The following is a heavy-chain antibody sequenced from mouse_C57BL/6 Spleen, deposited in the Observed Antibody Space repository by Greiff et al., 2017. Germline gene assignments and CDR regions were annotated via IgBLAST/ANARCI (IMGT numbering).Heavy chain of an antibody. D-gene: IGHD2-5*01. Sequence: VQLQQSGTVLARPGASVKMSCKTSGYTFTSYWMHWVKQRPGQGLEWIGAIYPGNSDTSYNQKFKGKAKLTAVTSASTAYMELSRLTNEDSAVYYCTRGGYSNLYVDVWGTGTTVTVSS. CDR2: IYPGNSDT. V-gene: IGHV1-5*01. J-gene: IGHJ1*03. CDR3: TRGGYSNLYVDV. CDR1: GYTFTSYW.